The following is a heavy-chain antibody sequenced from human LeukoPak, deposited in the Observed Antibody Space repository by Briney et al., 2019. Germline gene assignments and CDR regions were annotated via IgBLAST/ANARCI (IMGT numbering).Heavy chain of an antibody. CDR1: GHTLTELS. V-gene: IGHV1-24*01. D-gene: IGHD3-10*01. J-gene: IGHJ4*02. Sequence: GASVKVSCKVSGHTLTELSMHWVRQAPGKGLEWMGGFDPEDGETIYAQKFQGRVTMTEDTSTDIAYMELSSLRSEDTAVYYCAASEGVGFDYWGQGTLVTVSS. CDR3: AASEGVGFDY. CDR2: FDPEDGET.